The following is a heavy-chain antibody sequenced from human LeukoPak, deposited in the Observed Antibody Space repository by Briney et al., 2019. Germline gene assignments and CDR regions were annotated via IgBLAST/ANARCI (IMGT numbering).Heavy chain of an antibody. D-gene: IGHD4-17*01. V-gene: IGHV1-18*04. CDR3: ARESFSDYPLFDY. CDR1: GYTFTKYV. J-gene: IGHJ4*02. Sequence: ASVKVSCKASGYTFTKYVFSGVRQAPGKGLEWMGGISAYNGNTNYAQKLQGRVTMTTDTSTSTAYMELRSLRSDDTAVYYCARESFSDYPLFDYWGQGTLVTVSS. CDR2: ISAYNGNT.